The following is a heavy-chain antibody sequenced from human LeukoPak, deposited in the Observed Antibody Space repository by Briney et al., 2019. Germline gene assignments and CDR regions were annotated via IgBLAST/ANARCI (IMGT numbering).Heavy chain of an antibody. V-gene: IGHV3-30*02. CDR3: AKDEKFKLRFLEWLLPFDY. CDR1: GFTFSSHG. Sequence: GGSLRLSCAASGFTFSSHGMHWVRQAPGKGLEWVAFIRYDGSNKYYADSVKGRFTISRDNSKNTLCLQMNSLRAEDTAVYYCAKDEKFKLRFLEWLLPFDYWGQGTLVTVSS. D-gene: IGHD3-3*01. J-gene: IGHJ4*02. CDR2: IRYDGSNK.